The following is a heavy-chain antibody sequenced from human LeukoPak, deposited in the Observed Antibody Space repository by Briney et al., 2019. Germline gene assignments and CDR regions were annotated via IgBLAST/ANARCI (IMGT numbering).Heavy chain of an antibody. Sequence: ASVKVSCKTSNYTFTDYDITWVRQAPGQGLEWMGWISVNNGNTNYAQKFQGRVSMTTDTSTNTAYMELRSLRSDDTAIYYCSRGLPLITFYGVVPPLLDYWGQGTLVTVSS. CDR3: SRGLPLITFYGVVPPLLDY. J-gene: IGHJ4*02. V-gene: IGHV1-18*01. CDR1: NYTFTDYD. CDR2: ISVNNGNT. D-gene: IGHD3-3*01.